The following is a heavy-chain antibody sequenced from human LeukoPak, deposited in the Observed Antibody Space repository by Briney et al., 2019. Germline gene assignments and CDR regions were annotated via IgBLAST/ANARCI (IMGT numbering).Heavy chain of an antibody. CDR1: GYTFTNYG. CDR3: ARDRKWDGFDY. J-gene: IGHJ4*02. CDR2: ISAYNGNT. D-gene: IGHD1-26*01. Sequence: GASVKVSCKTSGYTFTNYGITWVRQAPGQGLEWMGWISAYNGNTNYAQKLQGRVTMTTDTSTSTAYMELRSLRSDDTAVYYCARDRKWDGFDYWGQGTLVTVSS. V-gene: IGHV1-18*01.